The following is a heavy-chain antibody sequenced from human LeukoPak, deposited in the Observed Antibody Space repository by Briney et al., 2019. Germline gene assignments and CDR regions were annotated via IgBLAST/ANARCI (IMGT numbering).Heavy chain of an antibody. CDR2: IYYRGST. CDR1: GGSINNYY. D-gene: IGHD4-17*01. V-gene: IGHV4-59*12. CDR3: ARSDYGDYDLLTWFDP. Sequence: SETLSLTCTVSGGSIGGSINNYYWSWIRQPPGKGLDYIGYIYYRGSTNSHPSLKSRVTTSVDTSKNQFSLKLRSVTAADTAVYYCARSDYGDYDLLTWFDPWGQGTLVTVSS. J-gene: IGHJ5*02.